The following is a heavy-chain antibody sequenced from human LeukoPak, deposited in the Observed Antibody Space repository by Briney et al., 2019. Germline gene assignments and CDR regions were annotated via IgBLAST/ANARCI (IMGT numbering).Heavy chain of an antibody. D-gene: IGHD4-17*01. Sequence: SETLSLTCTVSGGSISSYYWSWIRQPPGKGLEWIGYIYYSGSTNYNPSLKSRVTISVDTSKNQFSLKLSSVTAADTAVYYCARDEGEYLVYWGQGTLVTVSS. V-gene: IGHV4-59*01. CDR3: ARDEGEYLVY. CDR2: IYYSGST. J-gene: IGHJ4*02. CDR1: GGSISSYY.